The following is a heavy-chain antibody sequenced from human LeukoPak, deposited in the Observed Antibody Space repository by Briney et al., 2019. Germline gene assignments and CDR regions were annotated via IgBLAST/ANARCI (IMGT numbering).Heavy chain of an antibody. CDR3: AKMLESYDFDY. CDR1: GFTFSSYW. V-gene: IGHV3-7*03. J-gene: IGHJ4*02. CDR2: IKQDGSEK. D-gene: IGHD1-26*01. Sequence: GGSLRLSCAASGFTFSSYWMSWVRQAPGKGLEWVANIKQDGSEKYYVDSVKGRFTISRDNAKNSLYLQMNSLRAEDTAVYYCAKMLESYDFDYWGQGTLVTVSS.